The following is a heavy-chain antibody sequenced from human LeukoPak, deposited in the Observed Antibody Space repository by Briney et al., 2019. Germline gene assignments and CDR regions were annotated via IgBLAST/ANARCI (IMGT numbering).Heavy chain of an antibody. V-gene: IGHV3-21*01. Sequence: GGSLRLSCAASGFTFSSYSMNWVRQAPGKGLEWVSSISSSSSYIYYADSVKGRFTISRDNAKNSLYLQMNSLRAEDTAVYYCARDRGVQLVLDYFDYWGQGTLATVSS. J-gene: IGHJ4*02. CDR2: ISSSSSYI. D-gene: IGHD6-13*01. CDR3: ARDRGVQLVLDYFDY. CDR1: GFTFSSYS.